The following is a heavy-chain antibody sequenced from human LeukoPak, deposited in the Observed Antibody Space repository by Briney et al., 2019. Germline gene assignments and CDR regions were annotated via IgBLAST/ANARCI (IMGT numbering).Heavy chain of an antibody. D-gene: IGHD4-23*01. J-gene: IGHJ4*02. V-gene: IGHV1-69*05. CDR1: GGTFSSYA. CDR3: ARVGGGHYGGNSAY. CDR2: IIPIFGTA. Sequence: ASVKVSCKASGGTFSSYAISWVRQAPGQGLEWVGGIIPIFGTANYAQKFQGRVTITTDESTSTAYMELSSLRSEDTAVYYCARVGGGHYGGNSAYWGQGTLVTVSS.